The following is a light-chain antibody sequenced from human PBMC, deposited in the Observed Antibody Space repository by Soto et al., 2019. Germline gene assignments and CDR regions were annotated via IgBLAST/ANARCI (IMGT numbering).Light chain of an antibody. CDR2: GAS. V-gene: IGKV3-20*01. CDR1: QSVSSSY. J-gene: IGKJ4*01. Sequence: IVLPQSPGTMSLSPGARSALSGRDSQSVSSSYLAWYQQKRGQAPRLLVYGASSRATGIPDRFSGSGSGTDFTLTISRLEPEDFAVYYCQQFSSYPLTFGGGTKVDIK. CDR3: QQFSSYPLT.